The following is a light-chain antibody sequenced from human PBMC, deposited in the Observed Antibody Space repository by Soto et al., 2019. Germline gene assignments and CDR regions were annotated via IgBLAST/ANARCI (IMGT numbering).Light chain of an antibody. CDR3: EPPIHWPR. CDR1: QSVSSY. CDR2: DAS. V-gene: IGKV3-11*01. J-gene: IGKJ1*01. Sequence: TVSPATLYGSTGKIATLSCRASQSVSSYLAWYQQKPGQAPRLLIYDASNRATGIPARFSGSGSGTDFTLTISCLEPEDIPVYYCEPPIHWPRFAQVTKV.